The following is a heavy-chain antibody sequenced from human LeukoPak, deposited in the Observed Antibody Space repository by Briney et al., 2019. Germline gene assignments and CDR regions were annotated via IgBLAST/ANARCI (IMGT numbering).Heavy chain of an antibody. V-gene: IGHV4-59*01. D-gene: IGHD1-26*01. CDR1: GDSISGYY. Sequence: SETLSLTCTVSGDSISGYYWSWFRLPPGKGLEWIGYISYTGNTNYNPSLKSRLTISLDTSRNHFSLKLSSVTAADTAVYYCARGLPGYSGGDDAFSIWGQGTMATVSS. CDR3: ARGLPGYSGGDDAFSI. J-gene: IGHJ3*02. CDR2: ISYTGNT.